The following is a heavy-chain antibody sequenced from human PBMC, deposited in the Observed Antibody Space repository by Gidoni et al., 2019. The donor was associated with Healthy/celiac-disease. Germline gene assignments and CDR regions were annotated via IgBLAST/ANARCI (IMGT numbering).Heavy chain of an antibody. J-gene: IGHJ4*02. V-gene: IGHV4-34*01. D-gene: IGHD5-18*01. CDR2: INHSGST. CDR3: ARVFKGVGTARISSPFDY. CDR1: GGSFSGYY. Sequence: QVQLQQWGAGLLKPSETLSLTCAVYGGSFSGYYWSWIRQPPGKGLEWIGEINHSGSTNYNPSLKSRVTISVDTSKNQFSLKLSSVTAADTAVYYCARVFKGVGTARISSPFDYWGQGTLVTVSS.